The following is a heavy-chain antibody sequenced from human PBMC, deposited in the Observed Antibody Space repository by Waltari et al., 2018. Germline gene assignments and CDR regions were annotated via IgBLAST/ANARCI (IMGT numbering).Heavy chain of an antibody. CDR3: ARGLYYYYGMDV. CDR2: IYYSGST. CDR1: GGSISSHY. J-gene: IGHJ6*02. Sequence: QVQLQESGPGLVKPSETLSLTCTVSGGSISSHYWSWIRQPPGKGLEWIGYIYYSGSTNYNPSLKSRVTISVDTSKNQFSLKLSSVTAADTAGYYCARGLYYYYGMDVWGQGTTVTVSS. V-gene: IGHV4-59*11. D-gene: IGHD5-12*01.